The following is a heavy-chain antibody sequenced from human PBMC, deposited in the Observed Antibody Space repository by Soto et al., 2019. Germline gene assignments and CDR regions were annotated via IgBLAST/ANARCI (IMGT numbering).Heavy chain of an antibody. D-gene: IGHD5-18*01. CDR1: GGSFSGYY. Sequence: QVQLQQWGAGLLKPSETLSLTCAVYGGSFSGYYWSWIRQPPRKGLELIGEINHSGSTNYNPSLKSRATISVDTPKNQFSLKMSSVTAADTAVYYCARVAQGHTWFDYWGQGTLVTVSS. CDR2: INHSGST. CDR3: ARVAQGHTWFDY. V-gene: IGHV4-34*01. J-gene: IGHJ4*02.